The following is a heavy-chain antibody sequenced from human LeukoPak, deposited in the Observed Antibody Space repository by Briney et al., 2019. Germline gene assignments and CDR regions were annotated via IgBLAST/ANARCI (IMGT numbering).Heavy chain of an antibody. D-gene: IGHD6-19*01. Sequence: ASVKVSCKASGYTFTSCDINWVRQANGQGLEWMGWVNPNSGNTGYGQSFQGRITMTRDISIGTAYMELSNLTSEDTAIYYCTRGSSGRRDNWGQGTLVTVSA. V-gene: IGHV1-8*01. CDR2: VNPNSGNT. CDR1: GYTFTSCD. CDR3: TRGSSGRRDN. J-gene: IGHJ4*02.